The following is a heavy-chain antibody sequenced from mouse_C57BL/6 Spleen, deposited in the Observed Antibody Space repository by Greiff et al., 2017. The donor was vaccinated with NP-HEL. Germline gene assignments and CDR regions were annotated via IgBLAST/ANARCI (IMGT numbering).Heavy chain of an antibody. V-gene: IGHV1-7*01. CDR1: GYTFTSYW. J-gene: IGHJ4*01. CDR2: INPSSGYT. CDR3: ARWYDYDDVYAMDY. Sequence: VQLQQSGAELAKPGASVKLSCKASGYTFTSYWMHWVKQRPGQGLEWIGYINPSSGYTKYNQKFKDKATLPADKSSSTAYMQLSSLTYEDSAVYYCARWYDYDDVYAMDYWGQGTSVTVSS. D-gene: IGHD2-4*01.